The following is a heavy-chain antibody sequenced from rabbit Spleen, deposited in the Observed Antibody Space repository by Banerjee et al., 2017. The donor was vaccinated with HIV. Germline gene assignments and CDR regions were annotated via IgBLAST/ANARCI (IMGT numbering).Heavy chain of an antibody. CDR2: IYAGSSGRT. D-gene: IGHD8-1*01. CDR1: GFSFSSSYW. Sequence: QSLEESGGDLVKPGTSLTLTCTASGFSFSSSYWICWVRQAPGKGLEWIACIYAGSSGRTYYASWAKGRFTISKTSSTTVTLQMTSLTAADTATYFCARDAGTSFSTYGMDLWGPGTLVTVS. J-gene: IGHJ6*01. V-gene: IGHV1S40*01. CDR3: ARDAGTSFSTYGMDL.